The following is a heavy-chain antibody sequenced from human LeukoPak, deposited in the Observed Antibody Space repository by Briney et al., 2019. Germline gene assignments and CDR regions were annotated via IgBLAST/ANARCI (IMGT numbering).Heavy chain of an antibody. Sequence: SETLSLTCTVSGCSISSSSYYWGWLRQPPGKGLEWLVRIYHSGCTYYHQALKSRVTISVDTYKNQFSLKLSSVTAADTAVYYCARVGTYYYGWGSYFWFDPWGQGTLVTVSS. CDR2: IYHSGCT. D-gene: IGHD3-10*01. J-gene: IGHJ5*02. CDR1: GCSISSSSYY. CDR3: ARVGTYYYGWGSYFWFDP. V-gene: IGHV4-39*07.